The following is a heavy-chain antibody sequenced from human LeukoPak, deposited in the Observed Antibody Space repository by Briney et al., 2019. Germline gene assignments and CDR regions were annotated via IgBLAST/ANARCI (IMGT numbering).Heavy chain of an antibody. CDR3: ARHRPGERRFDP. D-gene: IGHD3-16*01. Sequence: SETLSLTCAVSGGSIRNDYWSWIRQPPGKGLEWIAYINYSGSTNYSPSLESRVTISVDTSKNLFSLKFTSVTAADTAVYYCARHRPGERRFDPWGQGTLVTVSS. V-gene: IGHV4-59*08. CDR1: GGSIRNDY. CDR2: INYSGST. J-gene: IGHJ5*02.